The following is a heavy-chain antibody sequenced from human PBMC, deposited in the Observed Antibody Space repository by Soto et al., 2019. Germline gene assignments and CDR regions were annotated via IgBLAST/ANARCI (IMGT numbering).Heavy chain of an antibody. V-gene: IGHV4-31*03. CDR2: IYYSGSA. Sequence: QVQLQESGPGLVKPSQTLSLTCSVSGGSNSSGGYFWSWIRQPPGKGLEWIGYIYYSGSAYYNPSLKSRLTMSVDTSKNHFSLRLNSVTAADTAVYYCARGFGGYSSFRYYSHGMDVWGQGTTVAVSS. CDR1: GGSNSSGGYF. D-gene: IGHD2-21*02. J-gene: IGHJ6*02. CDR3: ARGFGGYSSFRYYSHGMDV.